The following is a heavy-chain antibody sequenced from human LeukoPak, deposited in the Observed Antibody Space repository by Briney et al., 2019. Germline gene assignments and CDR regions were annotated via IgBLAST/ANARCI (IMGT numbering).Heavy chain of an antibody. CDR3: ARGSRTNFDY. Sequence: PGGSLRLSCAASGFTFSTYSMHWVRQAPGKGLEYVSVISSNGCTTYYANSVKGRFTISRDNSKNTLYLQMGSLRAEDMAVYYCARGSRTNFDYWGQGTLVTVSS. J-gene: IGHJ4*02. CDR1: GFTFSTYS. V-gene: IGHV3-64*01. CDR2: ISSNGCTT.